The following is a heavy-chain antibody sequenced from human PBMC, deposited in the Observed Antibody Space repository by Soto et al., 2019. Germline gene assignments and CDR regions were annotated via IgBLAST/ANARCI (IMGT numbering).Heavy chain of an antibody. CDR2: IYYSGST. CDR3: ARGWTTTVTTADY. J-gene: IGHJ4*02. CDR1: GGSISSSSYY. Sequence: SETLSLTCTVSGGSISSSSYYWGWIRQPPGKGLEWIGSIYYSGSTYYNPSLKSRVTISVDTSKNQFSLKLSSVTAADTAVYYCARGWTTTVTTADYWGQGTLVTVDS. D-gene: IGHD4-17*01. V-gene: IGHV4-39*01.